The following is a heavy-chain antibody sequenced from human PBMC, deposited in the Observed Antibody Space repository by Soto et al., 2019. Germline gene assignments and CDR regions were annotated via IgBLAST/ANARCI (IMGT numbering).Heavy chain of an antibody. CDR1: GGSITTYQ. Sequence: PSETLSLTCSVSGGSITTYQWSWIRQPPGKGLEWIGSIFYSGSTYYNPSLKSRVTISVDTSKNQFSLKLSSVIAADTAFYYCARETYGDYVGYFDPWGQGIQGTVS. CDR2: IFYSGST. J-gene: IGHJ5*02. CDR3: ARETYGDYVGYFDP. V-gene: IGHV4-59*05. D-gene: IGHD4-17*01.